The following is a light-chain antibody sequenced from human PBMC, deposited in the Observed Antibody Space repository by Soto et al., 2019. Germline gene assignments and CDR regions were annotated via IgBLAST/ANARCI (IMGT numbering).Light chain of an antibody. CDR3: SSYSGSNNGVV. Sequence: QSALTQPPSASGSPGRSAPIPSPGTAINVGGNNSVSWYQQHPGKAPKLMIYGFNTRPSGVPDRFSGSKSGNTASLTVSGLQAEDEGDYYCSSYSGSNNGVVFGGGTKLTVL. J-gene: IGLJ2*01. CDR2: GFN. V-gene: IGLV2-8*01. CDR1: AINVGGNNS.